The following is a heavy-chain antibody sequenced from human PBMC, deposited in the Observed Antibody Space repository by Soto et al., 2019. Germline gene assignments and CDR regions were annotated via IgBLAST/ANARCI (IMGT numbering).Heavy chain of an antibody. J-gene: IGHJ6*02. CDR2: ISGSGGST. V-gene: IGHV3-23*01. CDR1: GFTFSSYA. Sequence: GGSLRLSCAASGFTFSSYAMSWVRQAPGKGLEWVSAISGSGGSTYYADSVKGRFTISRDNSKNTLYLQMNSLRAEDTAVYYWGKVDGPVDLYYYYYYYGMDVWGQGTTVTVSS. CDR3: GKVDGPVDLYYYYYYYGMDV. D-gene: IGHD3-22*01.